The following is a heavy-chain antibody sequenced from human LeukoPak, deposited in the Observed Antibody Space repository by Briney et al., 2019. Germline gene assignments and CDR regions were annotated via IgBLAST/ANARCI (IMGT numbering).Heavy chain of an antibody. V-gene: IGHV1-2*02. CDR1: GYTFTGYY. J-gene: IGHJ3*02. Sequence: ASVKVSCKASGYTFTGYYMHWVRQAPGQGLEWMGWINPNSGGTNYAQKFQGRVTMTRDTSISTAYMELSRLRSDDTAVYYCARDNELLCAFDIWGQGTMVTVSS. D-gene: IGHD3-10*01. CDR2: INPNSGGT. CDR3: ARDNELLCAFDI.